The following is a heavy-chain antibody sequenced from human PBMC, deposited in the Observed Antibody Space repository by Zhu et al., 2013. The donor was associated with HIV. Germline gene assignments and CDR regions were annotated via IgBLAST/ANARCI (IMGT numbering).Heavy chain of an antibody. Sequence: QAQLMQSGPEVKKPGASVKVSCKGSGYTFITYDIYWVRQANGQGLEWMGWMNPNTGSTGYAQKFQGRVTMTRNASINTAYMEVSSLRSEDAAVYFCARGPHRMNYIDYWGQGTLITVSS. V-gene: IGHV1-8*01. CDR3: ARGPHRMNYIDY. CDR2: MNPNTGST. CDR1: GYTFITYD. J-gene: IGHJ4*02.